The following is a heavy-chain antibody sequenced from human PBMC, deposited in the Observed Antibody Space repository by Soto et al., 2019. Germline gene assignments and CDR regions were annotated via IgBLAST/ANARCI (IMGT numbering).Heavy chain of an antibody. D-gene: IGHD3-22*01. CDR1: GGTFSSYA. Sequence: QVQLVQSGAEVKKPGSSVKVSCKASGGTFSSYAISWVRQAPGQGLEWMGGIIPIFGTANYAQKFQGRVTITADESTSTAYMELSSLRSEDTAVYYCARGARQIITMIVVVILYYYYGMDVWGQGTTVTVSS. J-gene: IGHJ6*02. CDR3: ARGARQIITMIVVVILYYYYGMDV. CDR2: IIPIFGTA. V-gene: IGHV1-69*12.